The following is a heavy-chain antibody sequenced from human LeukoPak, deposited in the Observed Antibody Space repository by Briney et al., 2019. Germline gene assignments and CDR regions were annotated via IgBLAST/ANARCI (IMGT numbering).Heavy chain of an antibody. J-gene: IGHJ5*02. Sequence: ASVKVSCKASGGTFSSYAISWVRQAPGQGLEWMGRIIPIFGIANYAQKFQGRVTITADKSTSTAYMELSSLRSEDTAVYYCAACPWYYYDSSANFDPWGQGTLVTVSS. CDR3: AACPWYYYDSSANFDP. V-gene: IGHV1-69*04. CDR2: IIPIFGIA. D-gene: IGHD3-22*01. CDR1: GGTFSSYA.